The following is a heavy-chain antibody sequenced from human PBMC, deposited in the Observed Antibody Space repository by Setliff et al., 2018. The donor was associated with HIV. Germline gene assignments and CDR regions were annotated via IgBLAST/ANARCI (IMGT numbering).Heavy chain of an antibody. Sequence: GGSLRLSCAASGFVFSDFWMSWARQAPGKGLEWVALISYDGTTYYADSVKGRFTISRDNSKNTLYLQMNSLRVEDTAVFYCARDFRKQRMDYWGQGTLVTVSS. V-gene: IGHV3-30*03. CDR1: GFVFSDFW. J-gene: IGHJ4*02. CDR3: ARDFRKQRMDY. CDR2: ISYDGTT. D-gene: IGHD6-25*01.